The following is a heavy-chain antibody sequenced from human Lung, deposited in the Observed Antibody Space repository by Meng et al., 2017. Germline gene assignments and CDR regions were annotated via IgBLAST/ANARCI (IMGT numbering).Heavy chain of an antibody. V-gene: IGHV4-34*01. CDR1: GGSFSDYY. J-gene: IGHJ4*02. CDR2: INHSGST. CDR3: ARGPTTMAHDFDY. D-gene: IGHD4-11*01. Sequence: AQQQQWGGGLLKPSETLSLTCVVSGGSFSDYYWSWIRQPPGKGLEWIGEINHSGSTNYNPSLESRATISVDTSQNNLSLKLSSVTAADSAVYYCARGPTTMAHDFDYWGQGTLVTVFS.